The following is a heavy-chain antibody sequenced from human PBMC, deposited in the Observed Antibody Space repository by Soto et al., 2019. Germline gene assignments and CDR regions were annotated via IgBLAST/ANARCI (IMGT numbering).Heavy chain of an antibody. J-gene: IGHJ4*02. CDR2: ISGSGGST. CDR3: ANHRAVAGTFGLY. V-gene: IGHV3-23*01. CDR1: GFTFSSYA. Sequence: GGSLRLSCAASGFTFSSYAMSWVRQAPGKGLEWVSAISGSGGSTYYADSVKGRFTISRDNSKNTLYLQMNSLRAEDTAVYYCANHRAVAGTFGLYWGQGTLVTVSS. D-gene: IGHD6-19*01.